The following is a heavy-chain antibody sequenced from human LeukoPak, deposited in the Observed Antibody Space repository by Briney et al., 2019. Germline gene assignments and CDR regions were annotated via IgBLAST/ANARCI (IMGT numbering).Heavy chain of an antibody. CDR3: ARGGYHDSSGYYILNY. J-gene: IGHJ4*02. D-gene: IGHD3-22*01. Sequence: GRSLRLSCAASGFTFSVYGMHWVRQAPGKGLEWVGVIWADGSKGYYADSVKGRFTISRDNSKNTLHLQMNRLRAEDTAVYYCARGGYHDSSGYYILNYWGQGTLVTVSS. CDR1: GFTFSVYG. CDR2: IWADGSKG. V-gene: IGHV3-33*01.